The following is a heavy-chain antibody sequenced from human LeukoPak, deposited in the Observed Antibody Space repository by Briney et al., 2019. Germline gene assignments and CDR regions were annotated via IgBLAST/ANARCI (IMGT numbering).Heavy chain of an antibody. CDR2: INHTGTT. D-gene: IGHD4-23*01. CDR3: ARNGGNSDYDY. CDR1: GGSIGGSNW. J-gene: IGHJ4*02. Sequence: SESLSLTCAVSGGSIGGSNWWTWVRQPPGKGLEWIGEINHTGTTNYNPSLKSRVTISLDESENQFSLRLSSVTAADTAVYYCARNGGNSDYDYWGQGTLVTVSS. V-gene: IGHV4-4*02.